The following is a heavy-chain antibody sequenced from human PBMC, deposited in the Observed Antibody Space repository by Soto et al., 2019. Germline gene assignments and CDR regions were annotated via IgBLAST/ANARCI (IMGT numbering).Heavy chain of an antibody. CDR2: IYYSGST. CDR3: ARRGDSSSWDGYYFDY. V-gene: IGHV4-59*01. Sequence: SETLSLTCTVSSGSISSYYWSWIRQPPGKGLEWIGYIYYSGSTNYNPSLKSRVTISVDTSKNQFSLKLSSVTAADTAVYYCARRGDSSSWDGYYFDYWGQGTLVTVSS. J-gene: IGHJ4*02. CDR1: SGSISSYY. D-gene: IGHD6-13*01.